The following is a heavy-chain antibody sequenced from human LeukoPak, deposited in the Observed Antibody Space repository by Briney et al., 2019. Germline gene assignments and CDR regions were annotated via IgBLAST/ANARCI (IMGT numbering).Heavy chain of an antibody. CDR2: ISAYNGNT. V-gene: IGHV1-18*01. CDR3: ARGERTTVTTTVVDY. D-gene: IGHD4-17*01. Sequence: ASVKVSCKASGYTFTNYVITWVRQAPGQGLEWMGWISAYNGNTNYAQKFQGRVTMTTDTSTSTAYMELRSLRSDNTTVYYCARGERTTVTTTVVDYWGQGNLVTVSS. CDR1: GYTFTNYV. J-gene: IGHJ4*02.